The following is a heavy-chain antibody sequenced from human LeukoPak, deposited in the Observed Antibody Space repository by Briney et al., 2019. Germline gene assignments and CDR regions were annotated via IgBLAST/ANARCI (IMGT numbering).Heavy chain of an antibody. CDR3: ARIKAFHVAVFDY. CDR1: GYSISSGYY. D-gene: IGHD3-3*02. J-gene: IGHJ4*02. CDR2: IYHSGST. V-gene: IGHV4-38-2*02. Sequence: PSETLSLTCTVSGYSISSGYYWGWIRQPPGKGLEWIGSIYHSGSTYYNPSLKSRVTISVDTSKNQFSLKLSSVTAADTAVYYCARIKAFHVAVFDYWGQGTLVTVSS.